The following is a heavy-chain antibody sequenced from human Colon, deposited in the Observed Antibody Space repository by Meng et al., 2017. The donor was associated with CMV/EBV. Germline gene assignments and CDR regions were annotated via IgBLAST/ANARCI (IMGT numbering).Heavy chain of an antibody. CDR2: ISAYNGNT. V-gene: IGHV1-18*01. CDR1: GYTFTSYG. D-gene: IGHD2-2*02. J-gene: IGHJ4*02. CDR3: ARGSLGYCSSTSCYMAEFDY. Sequence: ASVKVSCKASGYTFTSYGISWVRQAPGQGLEWMGWISAYNGNTNYAQKLQGRVTMTTDTSTSTAYMELRSLRSDDTAVYYCARGSLGYCSSTSCYMAEFDYWGQGTLVTVSS.